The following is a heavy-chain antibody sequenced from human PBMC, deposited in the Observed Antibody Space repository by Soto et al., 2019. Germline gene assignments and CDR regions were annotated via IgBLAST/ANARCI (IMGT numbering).Heavy chain of an antibody. CDR2: IHYIGTT. D-gene: IGHD1-26*01. J-gene: IGHJ4*02. CDR3: ARRLGNGSYRVGYDS. Sequence: SETLSLTCTVSGGSISRSDYYWGWIRQPPGKGLEWIGSIHYIGTTYHNPSLKSRVTISIDTSKNRFSLNLSSVTAADTAVYNCARRLGNGSYRVGYDSWGQGTLVTLSS. CDR1: GGSISRSDYY. V-gene: IGHV4-39*01.